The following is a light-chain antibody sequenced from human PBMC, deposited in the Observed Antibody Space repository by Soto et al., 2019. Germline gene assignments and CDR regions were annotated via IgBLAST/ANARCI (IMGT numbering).Light chain of an antibody. CDR2: EVT. CDR1: SSDVGNYNL. V-gene: IGLV2-23*02. Sequence: QSALTQPASVSGSPGQSITISCTGTSSDVGNYNLVSWYQQHPGKAPKLMIYEVTKRPSGVSNRFSCSKSGNTASLTISGLEAEDEAEYYCCSYAGSSTMVFGGGTKVTVL. J-gene: IGLJ3*02. CDR3: CSYAGSSTMV.